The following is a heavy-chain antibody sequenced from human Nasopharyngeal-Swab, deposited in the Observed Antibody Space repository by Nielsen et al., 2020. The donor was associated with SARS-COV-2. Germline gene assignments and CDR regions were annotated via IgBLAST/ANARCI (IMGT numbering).Heavy chain of an antibody. CDR1: GGSFSGYY. Sequence: SETLSLTCAVYGGSFSGYYWSWIRQPPGKGLEWIGEINHSGSTNYNPSLKSRVTISVDTSKNQFSLKLSSVTAADTAVYYCARGPRGVYSGSYYDYWGQGTLVTVSS. J-gene: IGHJ4*02. V-gene: IGHV4-34*01. CDR3: ARGPRGVYSGSYYDY. CDR2: INHSGST. D-gene: IGHD1-26*01.